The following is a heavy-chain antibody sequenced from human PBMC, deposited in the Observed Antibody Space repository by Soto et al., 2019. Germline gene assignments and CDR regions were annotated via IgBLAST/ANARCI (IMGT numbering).Heavy chain of an antibody. Sequence: EVQLVESGGGLVKPGGSLRLSCAASGFTFSSYSMNWVRQAPGKGLEWVSSISSSSSYIYYADSVKGRFTISRDNAKNSLYLQMNSLRAEDTAVYYCARDWPGVMVYAIGDYWGQGTLVTVSS. D-gene: IGHD2-8*01. CDR3: ARDWPGVMVYAIGDY. CDR2: ISSSSSYI. V-gene: IGHV3-21*01. CDR1: GFTFSSYS. J-gene: IGHJ4*02.